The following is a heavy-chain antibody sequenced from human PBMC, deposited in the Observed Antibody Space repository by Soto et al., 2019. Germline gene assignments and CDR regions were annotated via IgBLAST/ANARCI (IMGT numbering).Heavy chain of an antibody. Sequence: SLRLSCTASGFTFGDYAMSWVRQAPGKGLEWVGFIRSKAYGGTTEYAASVKGRFTISRDDSKSIAYLQMNSLKTEDTAVYYCTRAARGDYYYGMDVWGQGTTVTVSS. CDR2: IRSKAYGGTT. CDR3: TRAARGDYYYGMDV. CDR1: GFTFGDYA. J-gene: IGHJ6*02. D-gene: IGHD3-10*01. V-gene: IGHV3-49*04.